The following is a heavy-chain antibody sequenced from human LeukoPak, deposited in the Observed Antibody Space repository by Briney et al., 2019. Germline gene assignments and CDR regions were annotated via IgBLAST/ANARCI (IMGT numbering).Heavy chain of an antibody. V-gene: IGHV3-74*01. J-gene: IGHJ4*03. CDR1: GFAFNNYW. D-gene: IGHD3-10*01. Sequence: GGSLRLSCAASGFAFNNYWMYWVRQAPGKGLVWVSRINSDGSSTTYADSVKGRFTISRDNAKNTLYLQMSSLRAEDTAVYYCARDRSGGYFDYWGQGTLVTVSS. CDR2: INSDGSST. CDR3: ARDRSGGYFDY.